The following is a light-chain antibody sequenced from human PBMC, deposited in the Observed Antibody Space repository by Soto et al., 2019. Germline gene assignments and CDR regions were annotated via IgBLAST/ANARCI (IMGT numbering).Light chain of an antibody. Sequence: EIVLTQSPGTLSVSPGERATLSCRASQSVSSKLAWYQQKPGQAPRPLFYGASTGATGIPARFSGSGSETEFTLSISSLQSEDFAVYYCQQYNNWPGTFGQGTKVEIK. V-gene: IGKV3-15*01. CDR1: QSVSSK. J-gene: IGKJ1*01. CDR3: QQYNNWPGT. CDR2: GAS.